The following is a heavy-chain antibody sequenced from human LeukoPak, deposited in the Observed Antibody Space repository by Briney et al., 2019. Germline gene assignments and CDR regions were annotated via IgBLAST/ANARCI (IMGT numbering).Heavy chain of an antibody. J-gene: IGHJ5*02. CDR1: GFTISNYNM. CDR3: ARDQGSSSWDGWFDP. V-gene: IGHV4-4*02. Sequence: GSLRLSCAASGFTISNYNMNWVRQPPGKGLEWIGEIYHGGSTNYNPSLKSRVTLSVDKSKNQFSLTLTSVTAADTAVYYCARDQGSSSWDGWFDPWGQGTLVTVSS. CDR2: IYHGGST. D-gene: IGHD6-13*01.